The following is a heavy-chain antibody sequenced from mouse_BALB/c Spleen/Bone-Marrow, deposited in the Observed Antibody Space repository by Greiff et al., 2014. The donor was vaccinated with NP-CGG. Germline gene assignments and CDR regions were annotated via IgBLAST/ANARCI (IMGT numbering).Heavy chain of an antibody. J-gene: IGHJ4*01. V-gene: IGHV2-6-7*01. CDR1: GFSLTGYG. D-gene: IGHD2-2*01. Sequence: VQLVESGPGLVAPSQSLSITCTVSGFSLTGYGVNWVRQPPGKGLEWLGMIWGDGSTDYNSALKSRLSISKDNSKSQVFLKMSSLQTDDTARYYCARDPWLQTGLYAMDYWGQGTSVTVSS. CDR2: IWGDGST. CDR3: ARDPWLQTGLYAMDY.